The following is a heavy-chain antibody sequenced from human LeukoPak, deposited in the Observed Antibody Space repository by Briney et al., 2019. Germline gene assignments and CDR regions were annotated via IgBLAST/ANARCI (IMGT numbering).Heavy chain of an antibody. J-gene: IGHJ4*02. V-gene: IGHV4-61*02. CDR3: ARDNGWVDY. CDR1: GGSISSGSYY. D-gene: IGHD1-26*01. Sequence: SETLSLTCTVSGGSISSGSYYWSWIRQPAGKGLEWIGRIYTSGSTNYNPSLKSRVTMSVDTSKNQFSLKLSSVTAADTAVYYCARDNGWVDYWGQGTLVTVSS. CDR2: IYTSGST.